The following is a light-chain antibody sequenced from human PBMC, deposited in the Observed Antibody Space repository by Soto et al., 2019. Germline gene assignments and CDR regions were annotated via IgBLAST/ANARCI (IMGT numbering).Light chain of an antibody. CDR2: DAS. V-gene: IGKV1-5*01. Sequence: IQMTQSPSTLSESVGDRVTITCRASQSISSWLAWYQQKPGKAPKLLIYDASSLESGVPSRFSGSGSGTEFTLTISSLQPDDFATYYCQQYNSYSWTFGQGTKV. CDR3: QQYNSYSWT. J-gene: IGKJ1*01. CDR1: QSISSW.